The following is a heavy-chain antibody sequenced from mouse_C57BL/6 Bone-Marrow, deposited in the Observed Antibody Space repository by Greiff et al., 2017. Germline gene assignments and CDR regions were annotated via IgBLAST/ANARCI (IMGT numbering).Heavy chain of an antibody. CDR2: IFPRSGNT. J-gene: IGHJ4*01. CDR3: AICGGRYANAN. CDR1: GYTFTSYG. V-gene: IGHV1-81*01. Sequence: QVQLQQSGAELARPGASVKLSCKASGYTFTSYGISWVKQRTGQGLEWIGEIFPRSGNTYYNEKFKGKATLTVNKSSSTANMELSSLTSEDSAVYFSAICGGRYANANWDRGNAVSVTS. D-gene: IGHD6-5*01.